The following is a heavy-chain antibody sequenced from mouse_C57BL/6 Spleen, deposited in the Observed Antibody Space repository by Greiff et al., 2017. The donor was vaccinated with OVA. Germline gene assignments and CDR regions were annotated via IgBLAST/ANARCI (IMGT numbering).Heavy chain of an antibody. CDR3: TRSPFDY. CDR2: IDPETGGT. Sequence: VQLKQSGAELVRPGASVTLSCKASGYTFTDYEMHWVKQTPVHGLEWIGAIDPETGGTAYNQKFKGKAILTADKSSSTAYMELRSLTSEDSAVYYCTRSPFDYWGQGTTLTVSS. J-gene: IGHJ2*01. V-gene: IGHV1-15*01. CDR1: GYTFTDYE.